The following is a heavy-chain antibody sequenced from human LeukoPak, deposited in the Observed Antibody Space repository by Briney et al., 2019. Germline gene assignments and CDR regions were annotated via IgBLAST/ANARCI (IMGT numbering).Heavy chain of an antibody. CDR1: GDSFSSNSAA. CDR2: TYYRSKWYS. CDR3: VRDRTPNWFDP. Sequence: SQTLSLTCAISGDSFSSNSAAWTWVRQSPSRGLEWLGRTYYRSKWYSYYAVSVRIRITINADTSKNQFSLHLNSVIPEDTAVYYCVRDRTPNWFDPWGQGALVTVSS. J-gene: IGHJ5*02. V-gene: IGHV6-1*01.